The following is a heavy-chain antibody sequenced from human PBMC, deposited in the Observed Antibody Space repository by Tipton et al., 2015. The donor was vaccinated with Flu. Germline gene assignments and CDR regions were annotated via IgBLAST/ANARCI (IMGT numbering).Heavy chain of an antibody. Sequence: TLSLTCSVSGDSIGSPYFWGWIRQPPGKGLEWIGNVHQTGTTYYNPSLRSRVTIAVDRPKNQFSLRLTSVTAADTAVYYCARRDFSSYVSEPKNWLDPWGQGTLVTVSS. CDR3: ARRDFSSYVSEPKNWLDP. D-gene: IGHD3-16*01. J-gene: IGHJ5*02. CDR1: GDSIGSPYF. CDR2: VHQTGTT. V-gene: IGHV4-38-2*01.